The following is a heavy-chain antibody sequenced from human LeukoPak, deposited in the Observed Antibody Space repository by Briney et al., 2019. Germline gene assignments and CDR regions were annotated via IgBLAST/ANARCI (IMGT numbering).Heavy chain of an antibody. J-gene: IGHJ4*02. CDR3: ARDRDYDILTGYYNLDY. CDR2: ISAYNGNT. V-gene: IGHV1-18*01. Sequence: ASVKVSCKASGYTFSYYAISWVRQAPGQGLEWMGWISAYNGNTNYAQKLQGRVTMTRDTSTSTVYMELSSLRSEDTAVYYCARDRDYDILTGYYNLDYWGQGTLVTVSS. D-gene: IGHD3-9*01. CDR1: GYTFSYYA.